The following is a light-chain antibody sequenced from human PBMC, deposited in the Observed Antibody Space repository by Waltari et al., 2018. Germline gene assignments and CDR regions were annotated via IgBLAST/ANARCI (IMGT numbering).Light chain of an antibody. CDR3: SSYAGNNIVM. Sequence: QSALTQPPSASGSPGQSVTISCTGTSSDVGGYNYVSWYQQHPGKAPKLIIFEINKRPSGVPDRFSGSKSGNTASLTVSGLQAEDEADYYCSSYAGNNIVMFGGGTKLTVL. V-gene: IGLV2-8*01. CDR1: SSDVGGYNY. CDR2: EIN. J-gene: IGLJ3*02.